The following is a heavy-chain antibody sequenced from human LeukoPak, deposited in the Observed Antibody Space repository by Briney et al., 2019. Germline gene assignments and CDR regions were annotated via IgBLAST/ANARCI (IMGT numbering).Heavy chain of an antibody. J-gene: IGHJ4*02. CDR1: GGSFSGFY. Sequence: PSETLSLTCAVYGGSFSGFYWSWIRQPPGKGLEWIGEINNSGSTNYNPSLKSRVTISGDTSKNQFSLKRSSVTAADTAVYYCARANYYDSSGPLDYWGQGTLVTVSS. CDR3: ARANYYDSSGPLDY. D-gene: IGHD3-22*01. V-gene: IGHV4-34*01. CDR2: INNSGST.